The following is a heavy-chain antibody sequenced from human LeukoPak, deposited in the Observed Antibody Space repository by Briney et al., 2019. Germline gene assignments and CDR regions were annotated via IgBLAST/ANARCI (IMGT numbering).Heavy chain of an antibody. CDR2: INIHGTGT. CDR1: GVSFSSYW. V-gene: IGHV3-74*01. D-gene: IGHD1-14*01. Sequence: GGSLRLSCAASGVSFSSYWMHSVRQAPGKGLVWVSGINIHGTGTIYADSVKGRFTISRDNAKNTLYLQMNSLRAEDTAVYYCARDWRHHVDYWGQGILVTVSS. J-gene: IGHJ4*02. CDR3: ARDWRHHVDY.